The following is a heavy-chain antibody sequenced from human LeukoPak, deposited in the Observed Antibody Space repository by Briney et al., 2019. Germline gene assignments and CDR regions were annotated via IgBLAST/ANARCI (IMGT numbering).Heavy chain of an antibody. CDR1: GGTFSSYT. CDR2: IIPILGIA. Sequence: SVKVSCKASGGTFSSYTISWVRQAPRQGLEWMGRIIPILGIANYAQKLQGRVTISADKSTSTAYMELSSLRSEDTAVYYCARSGRPKNYYYYYMDVWGKGTTVTVSS. J-gene: IGHJ6*03. CDR3: ARSGRPKNYYYYYMDV. V-gene: IGHV1-69*02. D-gene: IGHD1-26*01.